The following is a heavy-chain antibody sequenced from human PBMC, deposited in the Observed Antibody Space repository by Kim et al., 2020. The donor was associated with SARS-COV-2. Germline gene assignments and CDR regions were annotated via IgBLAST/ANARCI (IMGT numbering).Heavy chain of an antibody. Sequence: GGSLRLSCAASKFTFYGYSMNWVRQAPGKGLEWVSSISSTSSYIYYASSVNGRFTISRDNAKNSLFLQMTSLRAEDTAVYYCARDSGSSEPNYYYGMDVWGQVATVTVSS. J-gene: IGHJ6*02. D-gene: IGHD1-26*01. CDR1: KFTFYGYS. V-gene: IGHV3-21*04. CDR3: ARDSGSSEPNYYYGMDV. CDR2: ISSTSSYI.